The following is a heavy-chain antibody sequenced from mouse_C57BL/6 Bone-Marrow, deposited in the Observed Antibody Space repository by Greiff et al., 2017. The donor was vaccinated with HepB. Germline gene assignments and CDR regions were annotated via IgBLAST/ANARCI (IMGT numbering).Heavy chain of an antibody. CDR1: GYTFTSYW. Sequence: QVQLQQPGAELVKPGASVKMSCKASGYTFTSYWITWVKQRPGQGLEWIGDIYPGSGSTNYNEKFKSKATLTVDTSSSTAYMQLSSLTSEDSAVYYCARARRLLRGGYYAMDYWGQGTSVTVSS. D-gene: IGHD1-1*01. CDR3: ARARRLLRGGYYAMDY. CDR2: IYPGSGST. V-gene: IGHV1-55*01. J-gene: IGHJ4*01.